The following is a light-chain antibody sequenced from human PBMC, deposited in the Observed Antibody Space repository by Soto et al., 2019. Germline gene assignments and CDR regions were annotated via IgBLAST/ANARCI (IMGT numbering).Light chain of an antibody. V-gene: IGKV3-20*01. Sequence: EIVLTQSPGSLSLSPGERATLSCRASQSVSNNYLAWYQQRPGQAPRLLIYGSSSRATGIPDRFSASRSGTDFTLTISRLEPEDSAVYLCQQYGGSPPYTFGQGTKVEIK. CDR3: QQYGGSPPYT. CDR2: GSS. J-gene: IGKJ2*01. CDR1: QSVSNNY.